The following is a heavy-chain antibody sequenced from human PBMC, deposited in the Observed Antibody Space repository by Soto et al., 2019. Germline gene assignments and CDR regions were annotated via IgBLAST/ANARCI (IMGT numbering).Heavy chain of an antibody. Sequence: QVQLVQSGAEVKKPGSSVKVSCKASGGTFSSYTISWVRQAPGQGLEWMGRIIPILGIANYAQKFQGRVTITADKATSTAYMELSSLRSEDTAVYYCARDSVTHVFDYWGKGTLVAVSS. CDR2: IIPILGIA. CDR3: ARDSVTHVFDY. V-gene: IGHV1-69*08. J-gene: IGHJ4*02. D-gene: IGHD4-17*01. CDR1: GGTFSSYT.